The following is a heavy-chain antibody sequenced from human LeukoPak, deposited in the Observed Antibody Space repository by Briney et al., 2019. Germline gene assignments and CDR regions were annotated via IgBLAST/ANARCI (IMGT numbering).Heavy chain of an antibody. D-gene: IGHD6-13*01. CDR1: GFTVSSNY. J-gene: IGHJ6*02. CDR3: AREGVSSSSWYVGYYYYGMDV. Sequence: GGSLRLSCAASGFTVSSNYMSWVRQAPGKGLEWVSAIYSGGSTYYADSVKGRFTISRDNSKNTLYLQMNSLRAEDTAVYYCAREGVSSSSWYVGYYYYGMDVWGQGTTVTVSS. V-gene: IGHV3-66*01. CDR2: IYSGGST.